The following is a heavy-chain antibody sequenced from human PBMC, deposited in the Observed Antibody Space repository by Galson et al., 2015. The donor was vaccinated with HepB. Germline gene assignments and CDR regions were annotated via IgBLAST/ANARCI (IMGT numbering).Heavy chain of an antibody. CDR2: IYYSGST. CDR3: ARAHSSGYYYGSVDY. Sequence: LSLTCTVSGGSISSYYWSWIRQPPGKGLEWIGYIYYSGSTNYNPSLKSRVTISVDTSKNQFSLKLSSVTAADTAVYYCARAHSSGYYYGSVDYWGQGTLVTVSS. V-gene: IGHV4-59*08. D-gene: IGHD3-22*01. CDR1: GGSISSYY. J-gene: IGHJ4*02.